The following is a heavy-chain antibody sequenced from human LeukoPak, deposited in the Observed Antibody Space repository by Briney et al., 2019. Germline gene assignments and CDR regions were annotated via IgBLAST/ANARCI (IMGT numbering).Heavy chain of an antibody. Sequence: SETLSLTCTVSGGSIGSSSYFWAWIRQPPGKGLEWIGSIYYSGGTYYNPSLKSRVTISVDTSKNQFSLKLSSVTAADTAVFYCARQYFGSGRVHWLDPWGQGTLVTVSS. D-gene: IGHD3-10*01. CDR1: GGSIGSSSYF. CDR2: IYYSGGT. J-gene: IGHJ5*02. CDR3: ARQYFGSGRVHWLDP. V-gene: IGHV4-39*01.